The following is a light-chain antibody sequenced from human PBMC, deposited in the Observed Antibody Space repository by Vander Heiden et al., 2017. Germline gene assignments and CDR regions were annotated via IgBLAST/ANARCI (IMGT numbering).Light chain of an antibody. CDR3: QTWGTGALVV. CDR2: LNSDGRH. V-gene: IGLV4-69*01. Sequence: LVLTQSPSASPPLGASVKLTSTPSSGHSGYAISWHQQQQEKGPGYLLELNSDGRHTKGDGIPDRFSATSSGAERYLTISSLQSDDEADYYCQTWGTGALVVFGGGTKLTVL. J-gene: IGLJ2*01. CDR1: SGHSGYA.